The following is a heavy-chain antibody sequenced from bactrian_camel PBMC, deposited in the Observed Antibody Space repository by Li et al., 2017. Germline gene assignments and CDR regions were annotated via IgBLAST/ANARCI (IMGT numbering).Heavy chain of an antibody. J-gene: IGHJ7*01. D-gene: IGHD5*01. CDR2: IATGSGNT. Sequence: HVQLVESGGGSVQAGGSLRLSCAASGYTYNRNCMAWFRQAPGKEREGVARIATGSGNTYYADSVKGRFTISQDNAKNTVYLQMNNLKVEDTALYYCAKGVVSWNHYYGMDLWGKGTQVTVS. CDR1: GYTYNRNC. V-gene: IGHV3S1*01.